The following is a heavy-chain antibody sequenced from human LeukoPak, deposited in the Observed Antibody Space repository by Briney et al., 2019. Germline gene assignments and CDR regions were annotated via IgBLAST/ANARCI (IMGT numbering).Heavy chain of an antibody. CDR3: ARRGTSTWYHIDS. J-gene: IGHJ4*02. V-gene: IGHV3-30-3*01. Sequence: GRSLRLSCAASGFAFSSYSMHWVRQGPAKGLEWLAVISSDGSNKYYADSVKGRFTISRDNSKNTVYLEMNSLRADDTAVYYCARRGTSTWYHIDSWGQGTLVTVSS. D-gene: IGHD6-13*01. CDR1: GFAFSSYS. CDR2: ISSDGSNK.